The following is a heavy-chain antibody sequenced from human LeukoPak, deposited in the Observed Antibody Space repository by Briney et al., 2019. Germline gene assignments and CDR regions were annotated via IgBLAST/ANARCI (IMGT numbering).Heavy chain of an antibody. CDR3: AKDMKSYYDSSGSPDDY. CDR2: ISYEGTNK. CDR1: GFTFSTYA. Sequence: GGSLRLSCAASGFTFSTYAMHWVRQAPGKGLEWVTVISYEGTNKSYADSVKGRFTISRDNSKNTMYLQMNSLRAEDTAVYYCAKDMKSYYDSSGSPDDYWGQGTLVTVSS. V-gene: IGHV3-30*18. D-gene: IGHD3-22*01. J-gene: IGHJ4*02.